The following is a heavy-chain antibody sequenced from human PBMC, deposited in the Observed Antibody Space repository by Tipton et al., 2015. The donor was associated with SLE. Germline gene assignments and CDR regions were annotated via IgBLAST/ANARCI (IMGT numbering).Heavy chain of an antibody. Sequence: GLVKPSETLSLTCTVSGGSISSSSYYWGWIRQPPGKGLEWIGSIYYSGSTYYNPSLKSRVTISVDTSKNQFSLKLSSVTAADTAVYYCARHEVTMIVVVPGGAFDIWGQGTMVTVSS. D-gene: IGHD3-22*01. CDR3: ARHEVTMIVVVPGGAFDI. CDR1: GGSISSSSYY. J-gene: IGHJ3*02. CDR2: IYYSGST. V-gene: IGHV4-39*01.